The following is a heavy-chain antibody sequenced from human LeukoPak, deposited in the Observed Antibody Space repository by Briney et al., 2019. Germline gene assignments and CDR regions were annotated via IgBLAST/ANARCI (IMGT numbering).Heavy chain of an antibody. CDR2: IWYDGSKK. V-gene: IGHV3-33*08. CDR3: ARDLAARHFDY. Sequence: QTGGSLRLSCAASGFTFSSYAMSWVRQAPGKGLEWVAVIWYDGSKKYYGDSVKGRFTISRDNSKNTLYLQMNSLRGEDTAIYYCARDLAARHFDYWGQGTLVTVSS. J-gene: IGHJ4*02. D-gene: IGHD6-6*01. CDR1: GFTFSSYA.